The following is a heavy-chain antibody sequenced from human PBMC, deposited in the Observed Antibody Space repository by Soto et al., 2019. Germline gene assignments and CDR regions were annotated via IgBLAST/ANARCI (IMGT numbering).Heavy chain of an antibody. J-gene: IGHJ4*02. CDR3: ASDLRHTYFDS. V-gene: IGHV3-33*01. CDR1: GFTFSTSG. Sequence: QVQLVESRGGVVQPGRSLRLSCAASGFTFSTSGMHWVRQAPGRGLEWVAVIWYDGSNTYYADSVKGRFTISRDNSKNTLYLQMDSLRAEDTAVYYCASDLRHTYFDSWGQGTLVTVSS. D-gene: IGHD3-16*01. CDR2: IWYDGSNT.